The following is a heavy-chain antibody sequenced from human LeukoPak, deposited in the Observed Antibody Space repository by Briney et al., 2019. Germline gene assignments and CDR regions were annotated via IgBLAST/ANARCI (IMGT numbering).Heavy chain of an antibody. CDR3: ARGRYDILTDWFDP. CDR1: GFTFSSYS. D-gene: IGHD3-9*01. V-gene: IGHV3-21*01. CDR2: ICSCSSYR. Sequence: GGPLTLSCAASGFTFSSYSKNWVRQAPEKGLEWVSSICSCSSYRYYSDPVKDPFTISRDNAKNSLYPPMNSLRAEDTAVYYCARGRYDILTDWFDPWGQGTLVTVSS. J-gene: IGHJ5*02.